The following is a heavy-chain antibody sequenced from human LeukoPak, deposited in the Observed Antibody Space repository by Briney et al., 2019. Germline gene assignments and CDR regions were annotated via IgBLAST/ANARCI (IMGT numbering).Heavy chain of an antibody. CDR3: ARDLCWGCFDD. V-gene: IGHV3-23*01. CDR1: GFTLNTYG. CDR2: ITSSGGST. D-gene: IGHD3-10*02. Sequence: GGSLRLSCAASGFTLNTYGMTWVRQAPGRGLEWVSAITSSGGSTYYGDSVKGRFTISRDNSRNTLYLQMNSLRVDDTAVYYCARDLCWGCFDDWGQGNLVTVSS. J-gene: IGHJ4*02.